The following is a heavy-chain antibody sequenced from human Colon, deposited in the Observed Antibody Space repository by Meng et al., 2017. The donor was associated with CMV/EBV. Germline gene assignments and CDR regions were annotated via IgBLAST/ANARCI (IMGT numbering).Heavy chain of an antibody. CDR1: GYTFTNFG. V-gene: IGHV1-18*01. J-gene: IGHJ4*02. CDR3: ARELARGGY. CDR2: ISPYNGDT. Sequence: QVRVVQSGAEVKKPGASVKVSCKTSGYTFTNFGISWVRQAPGQGLEWMAYISPYNGDTNYAQRFQGRVALTTDTSTSTVCMELGSLTSDDTAMYYCARELARGGYWGQGTLVTVSS.